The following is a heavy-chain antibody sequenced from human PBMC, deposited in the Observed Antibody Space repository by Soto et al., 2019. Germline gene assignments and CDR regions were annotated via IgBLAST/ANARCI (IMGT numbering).Heavy chain of an antibody. CDR1: GFTFSNAW. V-gene: IGHV3-15*01. Sequence: PGGSLRLSCAASGFTFSNAWMSWVRQAPGKGLEWVGRIKSKTDGGTTDYAAPVKGRFTISRDDSKNTLYLQMNSLKTEDTAVYYCTTDLDCSSTSCYGLFDYWGQGTLVIVSS. CDR3: TTDLDCSSTSCYGLFDY. D-gene: IGHD2-2*01. CDR2: IKSKTDGGTT. J-gene: IGHJ4*02.